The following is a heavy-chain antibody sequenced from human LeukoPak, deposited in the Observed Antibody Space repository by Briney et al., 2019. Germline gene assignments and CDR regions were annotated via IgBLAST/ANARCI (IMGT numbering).Heavy chain of an antibody. CDR3: ARGPKGFYDFNMDV. Sequence: ASVKVSCKASGYTFTSYDINWVRQATGQGLEWMGWMNPNSGNTGYAQKFQGRVTITRNTCISTAYMELSSLRSEDTAVYYCARGPKGFYDFNMDVWGKGTTVTVSS. D-gene: IGHD3-3*01. CDR1: GYTFTSYD. CDR2: MNPNSGNT. J-gene: IGHJ6*03. V-gene: IGHV1-8*01.